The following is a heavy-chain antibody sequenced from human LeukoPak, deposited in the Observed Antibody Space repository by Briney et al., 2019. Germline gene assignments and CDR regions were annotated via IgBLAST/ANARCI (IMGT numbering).Heavy chain of an antibody. V-gene: IGHV4-34*01. CDR1: GGSFSGYY. CDR2: INHSGST. D-gene: IGHD3-16*02. Sequence: SETLSLTCAVYGGSFSGYYWSWIRQPPGKGLEWIGEINHSGSTNYNPSLKSRVTISVDTSKNQFSLKLSSVTAADTAVYYCARELMITFGGVIVSPHYYFDYWGQGTLVNVSS. CDR3: ARELMITFGGVIVSPHYYFDY. J-gene: IGHJ4*02.